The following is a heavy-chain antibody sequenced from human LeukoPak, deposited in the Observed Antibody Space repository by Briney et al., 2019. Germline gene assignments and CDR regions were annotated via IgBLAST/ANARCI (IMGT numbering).Heavy chain of an antibody. J-gene: IGHJ4*02. CDR2: ISYDGSNK. CDR3: ARLGSGYLVDY. V-gene: IGHV3-30*03. CDR1: GFTFSSYG. D-gene: IGHD3-3*01. Sequence: GRSLRLSCAASGFTFSSYGMHWVRQAPGKGLEWVAVISYDGSNKYYADSVKGRFTISRDNSKNTLYLQMNSLRAEDTAVYYCARLGSGYLVDYWGQGTLVTVSS.